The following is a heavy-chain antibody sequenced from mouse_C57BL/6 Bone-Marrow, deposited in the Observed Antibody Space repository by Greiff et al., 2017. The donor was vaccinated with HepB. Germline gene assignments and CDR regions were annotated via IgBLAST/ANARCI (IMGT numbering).Heavy chain of an antibody. CDR3: AKHYGSSPLDY. J-gene: IGHJ2*01. V-gene: IGHV1-61*01. D-gene: IGHD1-1*01. CDR2: IYPSDSET. Sequence: QVQLQQSGAELVRPGSSVKLSCKASGYTFTSYWMDWVKQRPGQGLEWIGNIYPSDSETHYNQKFKDKATLTVDKSSSTAYMQLSSLTSEDSAVYYCAKHYGSSPLDYWGQGTTLTVSS. CDR1: GYTFTSYW.